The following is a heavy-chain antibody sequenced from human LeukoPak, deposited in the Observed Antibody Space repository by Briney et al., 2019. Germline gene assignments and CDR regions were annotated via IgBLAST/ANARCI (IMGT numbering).Heavy chain of an antibody. V-gene: IGHV3-23*01. Sequence: GGSLRLSCAASGFTFISYAMSWVRQAPVKGLEWVSIISGSGGSTYYADSVKGRFTISRDNAKNSLYLQMNSLRAEDTAVYYCARWGPGYSSSLPLWGKGTTVTVSS. CDR2: ISGSGGST. CDR1: GFTFISYA. J-gene: IGHJ6*04. CDR3: ARWGPGYSSSLPL. D-gene: IGHD6-6*01.